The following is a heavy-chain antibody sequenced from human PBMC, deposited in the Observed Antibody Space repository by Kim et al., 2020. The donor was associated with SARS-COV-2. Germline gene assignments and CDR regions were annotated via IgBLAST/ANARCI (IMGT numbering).Heavy chain of an antibody. CDR3: ARDPYY. J-gene: IGHJ4*02. V-gene: IGHV1-69*01. CDR2: PIFGTA. Sequence: PIFGTANYAQKFQGRVTISADESTSTAYMELSSLRSEDTAVYYCARDPYYWGQGTLVTVSS.